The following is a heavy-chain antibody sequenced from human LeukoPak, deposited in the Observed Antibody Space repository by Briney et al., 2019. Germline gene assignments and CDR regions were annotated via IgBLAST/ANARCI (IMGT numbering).Heavy chain of an antibody. D-gene: IGHD3-22*01. CDR3: ARGRNYYDSSRYYYEGDAFDI. CDR2: INPSGGST. V-gene: IGHV1-46*01. Sequence: ASVKVSCKASGYTFTSYYMHWVRQAPGQGLEWMGIINPSGGSTSYAQKFQGRVTMTRDTSTSTVYMELSSLRSKDTAVYYCARGRNYYDSSRYYYEGDAFDIWGQGTMVTVSS. J-gene: IGHJ3*02. CDR1: GYTFTSYY.